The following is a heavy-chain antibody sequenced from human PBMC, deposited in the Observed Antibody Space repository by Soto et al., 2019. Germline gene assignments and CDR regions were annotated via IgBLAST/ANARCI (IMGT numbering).Heavy chain of an antibody. CDR3: ARDGMDV. CDR1: GFTFSTYG. J-gene: IGHJ6*02. CDR2: LWHDGSNK. Sequence: QVQLVESGGGVVQSGRSLRLSCAASGFTFSTYGIHWVRQAPGKGLEWVAVLWHDGSNKYYADSVKGRFTIASDNSKNTLYLLMNSLRVEDTAVYYCARDGMDVWGQGTTVTVSS. V-gene: IGHV3-33*08.